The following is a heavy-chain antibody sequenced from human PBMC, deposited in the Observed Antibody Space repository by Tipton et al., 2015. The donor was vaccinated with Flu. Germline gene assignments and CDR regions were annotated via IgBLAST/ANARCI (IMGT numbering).Heavy chain of an antibody. D-gene: IGHD6-13*01. Sequence: QSEAEVKKPGASVKVSCKASGYTFTGYYMHWVRQAPGQGLEWMGWINPNSGGTNYVQKFQGRVTMTRDTSISTAYMELSRLRSDDTAVYYCARAKDSSSWYWFDPWGQGTLVTVSS. CDR3: ARAKDSSSWYWFDP. CDR1: GYTFTGYY. V-gene: IGHV1-2*02. CDR2: INPNSGGT. J-gene: IGHJ5*02.